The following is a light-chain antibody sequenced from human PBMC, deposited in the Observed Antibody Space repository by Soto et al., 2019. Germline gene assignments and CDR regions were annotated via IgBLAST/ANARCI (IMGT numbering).Light chain of an antibody. V-gene: IGKV1-17*01. Sequence: DIQMSQSPSSLSASVGDRVTITCRASQGIGDALGWYQKKPGKDPKRLIYAASTLQSGVPSRFSGSGSGTEFNLTISRLQPDDFATYYCLQHNEFWWTFGQGTKVDIK. CDR1: QGIGDA. CDR3: LQHNEFWWT. J-gene: IGKJ1*01. CDR2: AAS.